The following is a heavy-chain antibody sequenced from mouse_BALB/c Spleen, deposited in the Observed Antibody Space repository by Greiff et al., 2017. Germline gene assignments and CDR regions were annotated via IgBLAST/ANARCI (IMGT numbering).Heavy chain of an antibody. V-gene: IGHV1-54*01. J-gene: IGHJ2*01. Sequence: QVQLKESGAELVRPGTSVKVSCKASGYAFTNYLIEWVKQRPGQGLEWIGVINPGSGGTNYNEKFKGKATLTADKSSSTAYMQLSSLTSDDSAVYFCARSEWDFDYWGQGTTLTVSS. CDR1: GYAFTNYL. CDR2: INPGSGGT. CDR3: ARSEWDFDY.